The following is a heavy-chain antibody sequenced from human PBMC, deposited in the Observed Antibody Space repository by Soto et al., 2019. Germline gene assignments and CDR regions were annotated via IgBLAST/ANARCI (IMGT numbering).Heavy chain of an antibody. Sequence: PGGSLRLSCAASGFTFSSYAMSWVRQAPGKGLEWVSAISGSGGSTYYADSVKGRFTISRDNSKNTLYLQMNSLRAEDTAVYYCAKAYGYSSSWYTPTSFFDYWGQGTLVTVSS. CDR3: AKAYGYSSSWYTPTSFFDY. V-gene: IGHV3-23*01. CDR1: GFTFSSYA. CDR2: ISGSGGST. D-gene: IGHD6-13*01. J-gene: IGHJ4*02.